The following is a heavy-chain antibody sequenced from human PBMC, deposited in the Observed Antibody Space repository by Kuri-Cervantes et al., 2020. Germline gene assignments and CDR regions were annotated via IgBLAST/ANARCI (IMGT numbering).Heavy chain of an antibody. J-gene: IGHJ6*02. CDR3: ARARMVRGVIVYYYGMDV. Sequence: ESLKISCAVYGGSFSGYYWSWIRQPPGKGLEWIGEINHSGSTNYNPSLKSRVTISVDTPKNQFSLKLSSVTAADTAVYYCARARMVRGVIVYYYGMDVWGQGTTVTVSS. CDR1: GGSFSGYY. CDR2: INHSGST. V-gene: IGHV4-34*01. D-gene: IGHD3-10*01.